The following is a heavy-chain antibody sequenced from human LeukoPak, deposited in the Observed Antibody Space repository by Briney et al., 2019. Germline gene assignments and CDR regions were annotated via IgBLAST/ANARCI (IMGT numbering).Heavy chain of an antibody. CDR2: IKSKTDGGTT. CDR1: GFTFSNAW. J-gene: IGHJ4*02. V-gene: IGHV3-15*01. CDR3: TTEYCSSTSCYTN. D-gene: IGHD2-2*02. Sequence: GGSLRLSCAASGFTFSNAWMSWVRQAPGKGLEWVGRIKSKTDGGTTDYAAPVKGRFTISRDDSKNTLYLQMNSLKTEDTAVYYCTTEYCSSTSCYTNWGQGTLVTVSS.